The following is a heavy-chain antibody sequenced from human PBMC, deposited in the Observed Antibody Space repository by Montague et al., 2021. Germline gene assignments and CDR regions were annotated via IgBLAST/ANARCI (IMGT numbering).Heavy chain of an antibody. CDR3: ARRGGQGNWFDP. Sequence: SETLSLTCTVSGGSLSNYYWSWIRQPPGKGLEWIGYFFDSGTTNYNPSLKSRVTISVDTSKNQFSLQLSSVIAADTAIYYCARRGGQGNWFDPWGQGTLVTVSS. V-gene: IGHV4-59*01. CDR2: FFDSGTT. CDR1: GGSLSNYY. J-gene: IGHJ5*02.